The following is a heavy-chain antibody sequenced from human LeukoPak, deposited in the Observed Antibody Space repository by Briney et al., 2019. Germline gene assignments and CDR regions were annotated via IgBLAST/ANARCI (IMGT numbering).Heavy chain of an antibody. D-gene: IGHD3-3*02. CDR1: GGSISSYY. CDR3: ARGRLFYNAIFGVVNPWFDP. V-gene: IGHV4-59*08. J-gene: IGHJ5*02. CDR2: IYYSGST. Sequence: PSETLSLTCTVSGGSISSYYWSWIRQPPGKGLEWIGYIYYSGSTNYNPSLKSRVAISADTSKNQFSLQLRSVTAADTAVYYCARGRLFYNAIFGVVNPWFDPWGQGTLVTVSS.